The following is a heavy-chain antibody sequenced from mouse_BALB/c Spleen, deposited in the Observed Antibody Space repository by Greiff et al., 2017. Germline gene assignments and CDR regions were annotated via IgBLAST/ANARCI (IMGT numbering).Heavy chain of an antibody. CDR1: GYTFTDYW. CDR2: IDTSDSYT. D-gene: IGHD2-4*01. Sequence: QVQLQQPGAELVMPGASVKMSCKASGYTFTDYWMHWVKQRPGQGLEWIGAIDTSDSYTNYNQKFKGKATLTVDKSSSTAYMQLSSLTSEDSAVYYCARKAYDYDNAMDYWGQGTSVTVSS. J-gene: IGHJ4*01. V-gene: IGHV1-69*01. CDR3: ARKAYDYDNAMDY.